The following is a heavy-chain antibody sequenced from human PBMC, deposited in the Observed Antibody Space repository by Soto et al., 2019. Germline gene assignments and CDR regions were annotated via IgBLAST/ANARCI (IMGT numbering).Heavy chain of an antibody. D-gene: IGHD3-16*01. CDR2: IYGSGNT. CDR3: ASGASIWGYNFDY. J-gene: IGHJ4*02. Sequence: QVQLQESGPGLVKPSETLSLTCTVSGGSIGSYYWSWIRQPPGKGLEWIGYIYGSGNTNYNPSLKSRVSISVDTSKSQFSLKLSSVTAADTAVYYCASGASIWGYNFDYWGQGSLVTVSS. CDR1: GGSIGSYY. V-gene: IGHV4-59*01.